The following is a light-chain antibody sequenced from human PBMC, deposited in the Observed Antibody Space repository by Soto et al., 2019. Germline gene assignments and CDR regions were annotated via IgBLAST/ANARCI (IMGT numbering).Light chain of an antibody. V-gene: IGKV1-5*03. Sequence: IQMTQYPATLSPSVGDRVSITCRASQSISSWLAWYQQKPGKAPKLLIYKASSLESGVPSRFSGSGSGTEFTLTISSLQPDDFATYYCQQYNSYWTFGQGTKVDIK. J-gene: IGKJ1*01. CDR2: KAS. CDR3: QQYNSYWT. CDR1: QSISSW.